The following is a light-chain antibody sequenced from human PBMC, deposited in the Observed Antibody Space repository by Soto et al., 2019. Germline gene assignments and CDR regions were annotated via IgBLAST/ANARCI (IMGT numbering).Light chain of an antibody. CDR3: QQRSNWPPIT. CDR2: GAS. V-gene: IGKV3D-20*02. CDR1: QTVSSNY. Sequence: EIVLTQSPGTLSLSPGEGATLSFWASQTVSSNYLAWYQQRPGQAPRLIIYGASSRATGITDRFSGSGSGTDFTLTISSLEPEDFAVYYCQQRSNWPPITFGQGNDWRI. J-gene: IGKJ5*01.